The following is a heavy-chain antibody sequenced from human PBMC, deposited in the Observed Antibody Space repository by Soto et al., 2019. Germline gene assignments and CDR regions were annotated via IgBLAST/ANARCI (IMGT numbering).Heavy chain of an antibody. Sequence: SETLSLTCAVYGGSFSGYYWSWIRQPPGKGLEWIGEINHSGSTNYNPSLKSRVTISVDTSKNQFSLKLSSVTAADTAVYYCARGIVNFAFDIWGQGTMVTV. J-gene: IGHJ3*02. CDR3: ARGIVNFAFDI. CDR2: INHSGST. V-gene: IGHV4-34*01. D-gene: IGHD1-26*01. CDR1: GGSFSGYY.